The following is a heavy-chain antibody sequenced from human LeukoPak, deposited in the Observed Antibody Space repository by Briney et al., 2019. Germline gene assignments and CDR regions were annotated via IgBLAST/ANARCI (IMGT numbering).Heavy chain of an antibody. CDR3: ARLDNGWYFDL. V-gene: IGHV4-59*01. CDR2: IYYSGST. Sequence: SGTLSLTCTVSGGSISSYYWSWIRQPPGKGLEWIGYIYYSGSTSYNPSLKSRVTISVDTSKNQFSLKLSSVTAADTAVYYCARLDNGWYFDLWGRGTLVTVSS. CDR1: GGSISSYY. J-gene: IGHJ2*01. D-gene: IGHD2-2*03.